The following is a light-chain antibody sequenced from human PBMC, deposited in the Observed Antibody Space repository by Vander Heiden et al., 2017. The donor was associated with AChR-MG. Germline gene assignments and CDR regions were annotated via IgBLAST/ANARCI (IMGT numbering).Light chain of an antibody. CDR3: HHRSNWRPT. V-gene: IGKV3-11*01. CDR2: DAS. J-gene: IGKJ4*01. CDR1: QSVSSY. Sequence: EIVLTQSPATLSLSPGERANLSCRASQSVSSYLAWYQQKPSEAPRVLIYDASNRATGIPARFSGGRSGTDFTLTIGSLVPEDITVYYCHHRSNWRPTFGGRAKVEIK.